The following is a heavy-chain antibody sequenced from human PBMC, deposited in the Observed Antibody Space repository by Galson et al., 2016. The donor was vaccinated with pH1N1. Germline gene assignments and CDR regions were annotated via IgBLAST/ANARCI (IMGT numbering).Heavy chain of an antibody. Sequence: SVKVSCKASGYTFITYAIHWVRQAPGQRLEWMGWINTGDGNAKSSQKFQDRVTITRDTPATTAYLDLRVLRSEDTAVYYCARGGTLSDFWRNYYPYGMDVWGQGTTVTVSS. V-gene: IGHV1-3*04. CDR3: ARGGTLSDFWRNYYPYGMDV. J-gene: IGHJ6*02. CDR1: GYTFITYA. CDR2: INTGDGNA. D-gene: IGHD3-3*01.